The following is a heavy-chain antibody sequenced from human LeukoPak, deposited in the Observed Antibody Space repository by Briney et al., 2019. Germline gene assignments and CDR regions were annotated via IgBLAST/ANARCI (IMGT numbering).Heavy chain of an antibody. CDR3: ARDFHDSSGYYDY. J-gene: IGHJ4*02. Sequence: WASVKVSCKASGGTFSSYAISWVRQAPGQGLEWMGGIIPIFGTANYAQKFQGRVTITTDESTSTAYMELSSLRSEDTAVYYCARDFHDSSGYYDYWGQGTLVTVPS. V-gene: IGHV1-69*05. CDR2: IIPIFGTA. D-gene: IGHD3-22*01. CDR1: GGTFSSYA.